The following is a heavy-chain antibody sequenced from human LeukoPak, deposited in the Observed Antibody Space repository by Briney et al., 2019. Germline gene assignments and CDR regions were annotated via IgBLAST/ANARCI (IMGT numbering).Heavy chain of an antibody. Sequence: GSLRLSCAASGFTFSSYWMSWIRQPPGKGLEWIGEINHSGSTNYNPSLKSRVTISVDTSKNQFSLKLSSVTAADTAVYYCARGRSKYYGMDVWGQGTTVTVSS. J-gene: IGHJ6*02. CDR3: ARGRSKYYGMDV. V-gene: IGHV4-34*01. D-gene: IGHD6-13*01. CDR2: INHSGST. CDR1: GFTFSSYW.